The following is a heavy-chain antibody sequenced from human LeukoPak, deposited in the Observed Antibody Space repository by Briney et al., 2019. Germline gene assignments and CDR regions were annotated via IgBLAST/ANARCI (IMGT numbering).Heavy chain of an antibody. CDR3: ARDRSGWFSFDY. CDR2: ISGSGGST. V-gene: IGHV3-23*01. Sequence: PGGSLRLSCAASGFTFSSYAMSWVRQAPGKGLEWVSAISGSGGSTYYADSVKGRFTISRDNSKNTLYLQMNSLRAEDTAVYYCARDRSGWFSFDYWGQGTLVTVSS. J-gene: IGHJ4*02. CDR1: GFTFSSYA. D-gene: IGHD6-19*01.